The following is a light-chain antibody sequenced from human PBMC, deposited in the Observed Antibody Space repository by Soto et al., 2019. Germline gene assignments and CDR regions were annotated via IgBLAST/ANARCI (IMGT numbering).Light chain of an antibody. CDR1: QSVLYSPNNKNY. Sequence: DLLLTQSPYSLSFSLSERATINCKSSQSVLYSPNNKNYLAWYQHKPGQPPKMLIYWASIRESGVPDRFSGSGSGTDFTLTISSLQSEDVAVYYCQQYYTNSWSFGQGTKVDI. CDR2: WAS. V-gene: IGKV4-1*01. J-gene: IGKJ1*01. CDR3: QQYYTNSWS.